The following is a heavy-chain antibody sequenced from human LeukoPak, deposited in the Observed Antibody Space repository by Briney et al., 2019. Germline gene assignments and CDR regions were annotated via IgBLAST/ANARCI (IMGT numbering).Heavy chain of an antibody. D-gene: IGHD5-24*01. CDR2: IKQDGSEK. CDR1: GFTFSSYW. CDR3: VRRYMATSAEDFDH. Sequence: GGSLRLSCAASGFTFSSYWMSWVRQAPGKGLEWVANIKQDGSEKYYVDSVEGRFTISRDNAKNSLYLQMNSLRADDTAVYYCVRRYMATSAEDFDHWGQGTLVTVSS. J-gene: IGHJ4*02. V-gene: IGHV3-7*01.